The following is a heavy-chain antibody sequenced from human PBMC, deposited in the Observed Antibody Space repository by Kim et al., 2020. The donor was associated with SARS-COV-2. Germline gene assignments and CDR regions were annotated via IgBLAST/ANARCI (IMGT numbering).Heavy chain of an antibody. D-gene: IGHD3-10*01. CDR3: ARLLWYRQLDYYYGMDV. Sequence: GGSLRLSCAASGFTFSSYSMNWVRQAPGKGLEWVSSISSSSSYIYYADSVKGRFTISRDNAKNSLYLQMNSLRAEDTAVYYCARLLWYRQLDYYYGMDVWGQGTTVTVSS. CDR1: GFTFSSYS. J-gene: IGHJ6*02. V-gene: IGHV3-21*01. CDR2: ISSSSSYI.